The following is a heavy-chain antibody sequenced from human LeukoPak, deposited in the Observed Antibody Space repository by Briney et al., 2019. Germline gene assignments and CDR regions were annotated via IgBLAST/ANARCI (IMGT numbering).Heavy chain of an antibody. D-gene: IGHD6-6*01. V-gene: IGHV3-7*01. CDR1: GSISSSIYY. J-gene: IGHJ4*02. CDR2: IKQDGSQT. CDR3: ASEGQLVRQYIY. Sequence: PSETLSLTCTVSGGSISSSIYYWGWIRQPPGKGLEWVANIKQDGSQTYYVDSVRGRFTISRDNAQNALYLEMNTLRAEDTAVYYCASEGQLVRQYIYWGQGTLVTVSS.